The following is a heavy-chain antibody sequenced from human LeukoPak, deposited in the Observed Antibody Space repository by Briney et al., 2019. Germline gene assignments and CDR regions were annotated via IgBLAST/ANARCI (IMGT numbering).Heavy chain of an antibody. D-gene: IGHD2-15*01. Sequence: GRSLRLSCAASGFSFSNYVMYWVRQAPRKGLEWVAVISYDGNNKYYADSVKGRFTISRDNSKNTLYLQMSSPRGEDTAVYYCAKGLQVAKPPDYWGQGILVTVSS. CDR2: ISYDGNNK. CDR3: AKGLQVAKPPDY. CDR1: GFSFSNYV. V-gene: IGHV3-30*18. J-gene: IGHJ4*02.